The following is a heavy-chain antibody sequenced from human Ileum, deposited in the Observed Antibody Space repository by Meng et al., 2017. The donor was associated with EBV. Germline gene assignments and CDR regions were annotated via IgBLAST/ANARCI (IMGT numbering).Heavy chain of an antibody. CDR3: AFKPRKRLRGWFDS. Sequence: VQPIQTLTLTFTLTGSFSSASGGGVSWFRQPPGKAPEWLAKSCGQVDNNYSPSLTTRLTITKDTSKDPVNLTMSQMHSVDTATDYGAFKPRKRLRGWFDSWGQGALVTVSS. V-gene: IGHV2-5*01. CDR2: SCGQVDN. CDR1: GSFSSASGGG. J-gene: IGHJ5*01. D-gene: IGHD6-25*01.